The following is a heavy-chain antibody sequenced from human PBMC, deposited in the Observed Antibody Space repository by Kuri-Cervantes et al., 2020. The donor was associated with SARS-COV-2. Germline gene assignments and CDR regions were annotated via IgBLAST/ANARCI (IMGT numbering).Heavy chain of an antibody. V-gene: IGHV4-39*07. J-gene: IGHJ4*02. CDR2: IHYTGNT. CDR3: ATWELLGGY. D-gene: IGHD1-26*01. Sequence: SETLSLTCTVPGDSISDYSYYWGWIRQPPGKGLEWIGSIHYTGNTYYNPSLRSRVTISVDTSKNQFSLKLSSVTAADTAVYYCATWELLGGYWGQGTLVTVSS. CDR1: GDSISDYSYY.